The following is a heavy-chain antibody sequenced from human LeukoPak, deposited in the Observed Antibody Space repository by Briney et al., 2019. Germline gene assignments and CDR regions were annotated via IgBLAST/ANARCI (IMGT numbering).Heavy chain of an antibody. V-gene: IGHV1-69*13. D-gene: IGHD4-23*01. CDR2: IIPIFGTA. Sequence: SVKVSCKASGGTFSSYAISWVRQAPGQGLEWMGGIIPIFGTANYAQKFQGKATITADESTSTAYMELSSLRSEDTAVYYCARDPVMTTVASTNWFDPWGQGTLVTVSS. CDR1: GGTFSSYA. CDR3: ARDPVMTTVASTNWFDP. J-gene: IGHJ5*02.